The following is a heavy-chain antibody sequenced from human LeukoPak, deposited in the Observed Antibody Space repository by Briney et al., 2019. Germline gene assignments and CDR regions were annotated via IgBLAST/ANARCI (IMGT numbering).Heavy chain of an antibody. J-gene: IGHJ4*02. D-gene: IGHD3-22*01. V-gene: IGHV1-46*01. CDR2: INPSGGST. CDR3: ARGGSGYYNDY. CDR1: GYTFTSYG. Sequence: ASVKVSCKASGYTFTSYGISWVRQAPGQGLEWMGIINPSGGSTTYAQKFQGRVTMTRDTSTSTVYMELSSLRSEDTAVYYCARGGSGYYNDYWGQGTLVTVSS.